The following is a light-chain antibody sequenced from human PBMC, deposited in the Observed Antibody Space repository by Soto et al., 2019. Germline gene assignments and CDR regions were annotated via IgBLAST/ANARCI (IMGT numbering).Light chain of an antibody. V-gene: IGKV4-1*01. CDR2: WAS. J-gene: IGKJ4*01. CDR1: RSVLYKSDNNNH. CDR3: QQYFDVPFT. Sequence: DILMTQSPDSLAVSRGERATINCKCSRSVLYKSDNNNHLAWYQQKPGQPPQLIIYWASTRESGVPERFSGSGSGTDFTLTISSLEAEDVAFYWCQQYFDVPFTFGGGAKVDI.